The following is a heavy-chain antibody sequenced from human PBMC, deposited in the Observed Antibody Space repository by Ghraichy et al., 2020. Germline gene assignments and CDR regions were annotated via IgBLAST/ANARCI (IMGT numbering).Heavy chain of an antibody. Sequence: GSLRLSCAVSGFTFSSYWMHWVRQAPGKGLVWVSRINSDGSSISYADSVKGRFTFSRDNAKNTLYLQMNSLRADDTAVYYCARGGPEYCSGGSCYAGDYWGQGTLVTVSS. J-gene: IGHJ4*02. CDR2: INSDGSSI. CDR3: ARGGPEYCSGGSCYAGDY. CDR1: GFTFSSYW. D-gene: IGHD2-15*01. V-gene: IGHV3-74*01.